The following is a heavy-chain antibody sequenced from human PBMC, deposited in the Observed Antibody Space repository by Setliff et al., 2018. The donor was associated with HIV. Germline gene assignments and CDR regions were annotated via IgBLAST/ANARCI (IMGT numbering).Heavy chain of an antibody. CDR1: GVSTSSTSYY. CDR2: IYYTGST. J-gene: IGHJ6*03. V-gene: IGHV4-39*02. CDR3: ARGGENMKNYYYYYMDV. Sequence: SDTLSLTCTVSGVSTSSTSYYWGWIRQPPGKGLEWIGYIYYTGSTYYNPSLKSRVSISVDTSKNHFSLKVTSVTAADTAVYYCARGGENMKNYYYYYMDVWGKGTTVTVSS. D-gene: IGHD3-16*01.